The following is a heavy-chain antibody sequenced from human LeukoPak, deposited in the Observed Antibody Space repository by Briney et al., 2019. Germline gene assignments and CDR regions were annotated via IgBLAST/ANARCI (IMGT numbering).Heavy chain of an antibody. J-gene: IGHJ4*02. V-gene: IGHV3-30*18. Sequence: GRSLRLSCAASGFTFNRYGMHWVRQAPGKGLEWVAAISSDGSGTPYLDSVKGRFTISRDNSKNTLYLQMNSLRAEDTAVYYCGKDYDSSGYYISADYWGQGTQVTVSS. D-gene: IGHD3-22*01. CDR3: GKDYDSSGYYISADY. CDR1: GFTFNRYG. CDR2: ISSDGSGT.